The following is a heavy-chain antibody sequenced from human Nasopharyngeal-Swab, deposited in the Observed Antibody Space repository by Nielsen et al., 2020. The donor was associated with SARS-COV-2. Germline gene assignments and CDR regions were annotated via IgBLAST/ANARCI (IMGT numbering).Heavy chain of an antibody. J-gene: IGHJ4*02. Sequence: SGPTLANLTQTLTLTCTFSGFSPSTSGMCVSWIRQPPGKALEWLALMDWDDDKYYSTSLKTRLTISKDTSKNQVVLTMTNMDPVDTATYYCARSVGATVDYWGQGTLVTVSS. CDR2: MDWDDDK. CDR1: GFSPSTSGMC. D-gene: IGHD1-26*01. V-gene: IGHV2-70*01. CDR3: ARSVGATVDY.